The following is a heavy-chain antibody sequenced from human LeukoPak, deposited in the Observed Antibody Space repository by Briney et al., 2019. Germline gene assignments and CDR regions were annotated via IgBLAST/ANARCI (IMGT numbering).Heavy chain of an antibody. Sequence: GGSLRLSCAASGFTFSSYSMNWVRQAPGKGLEWVSSISSSSYIYYADSVKGRFTISRDNAKNLLYLQMNSLRAEDTAVYFCVRDVGWFHFDSWGQGILVTVSS. CDR3: VRDVGWFHFDS. V-gene: IGHV3-21*01. CDR1: GFTFSSYS. D-gene: IGHD2-15*01. J-gene: IGHJ4*02. CDR2: ISSSSYI.